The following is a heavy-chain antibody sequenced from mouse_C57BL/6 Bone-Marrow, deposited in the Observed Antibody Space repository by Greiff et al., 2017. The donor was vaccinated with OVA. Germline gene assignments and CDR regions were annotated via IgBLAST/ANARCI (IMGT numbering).Heavy chain of an antibody. Sequence: QVQLQQSGPELVKPGASVKISCKASGYAFSSSWMNWVKQRPGKGLEWIGRIYPGDGDTNYTGKFKGKATLTAGKSSSTAYMQLSSLTSEDSAVYFCARHEDGYYASYFDYWGQGTTLTVSS. CDR3: ARHEDGYYASYFDY. CDR2: IYPGDGDT. D-gene: IGHD2-3*01. J-gene: IGHJ2*01. V-gene: IGHV1-82*01. CDR1: GYAFSSSW.